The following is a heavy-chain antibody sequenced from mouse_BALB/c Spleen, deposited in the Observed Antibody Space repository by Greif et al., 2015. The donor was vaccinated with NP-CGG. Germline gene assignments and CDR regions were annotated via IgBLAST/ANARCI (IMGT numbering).Heavy chain of an antibody. CDR2: IYPGNVNT. J-gene: IGHJ1*01. Sequence: QVQLQQSGPELVKPGASVRISCKASGYTFTSYYIHWVKQRPGQGLEWIGWIYPGNVNTKYNEKFKGKATLTADKSSSTAYMQLSSLTSEDSAVYFCARSIYYYGSSYWYFDVWGAGTTVTVSS. CDR1: GYTFTSYY. CDR3: ARSIYYYGSSYWYFDV. V-gene: IGHV1S56*01. D-gene: IGHD1-1*01.